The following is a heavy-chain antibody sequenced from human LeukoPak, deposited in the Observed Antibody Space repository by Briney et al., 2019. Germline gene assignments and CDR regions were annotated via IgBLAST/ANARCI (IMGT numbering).Heavy chain of an antibody. J-gene: IGHJ4*02. CDR3: AKSRTPGFDY. D-gene: IGHD2-15*01. CDR1: GFIFSSYG. Sequence: GGSLRLSCAASGFIFSSYGMSWVRQAPGKGLEWVSAISGSGGSTYYADSVKGRFTISRDNSKNTLYLQMNRLRAEDTALYYCAKSRTPGFDYWGQGTLVTVSS. V-gene: IGHV3-23*01. CDR2: ISGSGGST.